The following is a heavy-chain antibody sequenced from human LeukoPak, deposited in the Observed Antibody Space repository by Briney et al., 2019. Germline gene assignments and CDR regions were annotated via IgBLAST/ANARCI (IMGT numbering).Heavy chain of an antibody. D-gene: IGHD2-15*01. J-gene: IGHJ4*02. CDR2: ITYDGSNK. V-gene: IGHV3-30*18. CDR3: AKDLDIVVVVAATGFDY. CDR1: VFTFSSYG. Sequence: SGGSLRLSCAPSVFTFSSYGMHGVRQAPGKALEWGAVITYDGSNKYYADSVKGRFTISKDNSKNTLYLQMNSLRAEDTAVYYCAKDLDIVVVVAATGFDYWGQGTLVTVSS.